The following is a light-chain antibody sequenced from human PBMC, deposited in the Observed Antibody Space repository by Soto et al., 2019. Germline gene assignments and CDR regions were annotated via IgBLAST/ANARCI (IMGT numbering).Light chain of an antibody. CDR2: NDG. CDR3: QVWGSNADPYVL. CDR1: NIGGKS. Sequence: SYELTQPPSVSVDPGKTARITCGGNNIGGKSVHWYQLKPGQAPVLIIYNDGDRPSGIPERFSGSNSGNTATLTVSWVEAGDEADYYCQVWGSNADPYVLFGGGTKLTVL. V-gene: IGLV3-21*04. J-gene: IGLJ3*02.